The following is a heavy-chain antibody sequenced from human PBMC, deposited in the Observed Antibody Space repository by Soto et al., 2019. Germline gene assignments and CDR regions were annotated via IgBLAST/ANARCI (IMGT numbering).Heavy chain of an antibody. CDR3: ARDPLDYSNYYYYYYMDV. CDR2: IYYSGST. V-gene: IGHV4-39*02. D-gene: IGHD4-4*01. J-gene: IGHJ6*03. Sequence: SETLSLTCTVSGGSISSSSYYWGWIRQPPGKGLEWIGSIYYSGSTYYNPSLKSRVTISVDTSKNQFSLKLSSVTAADTAVYYCARDPLDYSNYYYYYYMDVWGKGTTVTVSS. CDR1: GGSISSSSYY.